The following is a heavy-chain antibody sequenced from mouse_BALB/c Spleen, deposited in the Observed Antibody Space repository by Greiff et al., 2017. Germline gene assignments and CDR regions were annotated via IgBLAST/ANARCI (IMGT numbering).Heavy chain of an antibody. V-gene: IGHV5-6-5*01. CDR1: GFTFSSYA. Sequence: EVKLMESGGGLVKPGGSLKLSCAASGFTFSSYAMSWVRQTPEKRLEWVASISSGGSTYYPDSVKGRFTISRDNARNILYLQMSSLRSEDTAMYYCARGEGSTMIYWGQGTLVTVSA. J-gene: IGHJ3*01. CDR2: ISSGGST. CDR3: ARGEGSTMIY. D-gene: IGHD2-4*01.